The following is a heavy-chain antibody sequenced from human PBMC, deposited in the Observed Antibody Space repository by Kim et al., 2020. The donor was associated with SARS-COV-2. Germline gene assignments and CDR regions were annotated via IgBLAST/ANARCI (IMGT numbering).Heavy chain of an antibody. J-gene: IGHJ6*02. CDR2: IDPSDSYT. V-gene: IGHV5-10-1*01. Sequence: GESLKISCKGSGYSFTSYWISWVRQMPGKGLEWMGRIDPSDSYTNYSPSFQGHVTISADKSISTAYLQWSSLKASDTAMYYCARLVVVPAAMFDYYGMDVWGQGTTVTVSS. CDR3: ARLVVVPAAMFDYYGMDV. D-gene: IGHD2-2*01. CDR1: GYSFTSYW.